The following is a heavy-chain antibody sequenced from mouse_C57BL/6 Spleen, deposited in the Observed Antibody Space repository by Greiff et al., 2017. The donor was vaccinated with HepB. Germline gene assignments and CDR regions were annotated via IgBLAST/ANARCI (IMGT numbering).Heavy chain of an antibody. CDR3: ARGSSYYYGSSSYYAMDY. J-gene: IGHJ4*01. V-gene: IGHV3-6*01. D-gene: IGHD1-1*01. CDR2: ISYDGSN. Sequence: EVQLQESGPGLVKPSQSLSLTCSVTGYSITSGYYWNWIRQFPGNKLEWMGYISYDGSNNYNPSLKNRISITRDTSKNQFFLKLNSVTTEDTATYYCARGSSYYYGSSSYYAMDYWGQGTSVTVSS. CDR1: GYSITSGYY.